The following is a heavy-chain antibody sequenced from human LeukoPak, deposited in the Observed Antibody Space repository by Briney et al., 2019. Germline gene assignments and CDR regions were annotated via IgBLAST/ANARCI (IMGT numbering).Heavy chain of an antibody. CDR2: ISSSSSYT. CDR3: ARLNADTLYYFDY. CDR1: GFTFSDYY. Sequence: GGSLRLSCAASGFTFSDYYMSWIRQAPGKGLEWVSYISSSSSYTNYADSVKGRFTISRDNAKNSLYLQMNSLRAEDTAVYYYARLNADTLYYFDYWGQGTLVTVSS. V-gene: IGHV3-11*06. J-gene: IGHJ4*02. D-gene: IGHD5-18*01.